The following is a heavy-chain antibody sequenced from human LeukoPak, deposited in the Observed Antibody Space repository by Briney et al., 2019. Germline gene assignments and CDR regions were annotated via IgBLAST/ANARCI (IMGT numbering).Heavy chain of an antibody. J-gene: IGHJ5*02. Sequence: SETLSLTCTVSGGSISGSYWSWIRQPPGKALDWIGGIYYTGSTSYNLSLKSRVTMSVDTSKNQFSLQVRSVTAADTAVYYCARVFTMVRGVIITFPNWFDPWGQGTLVTVSS. D-gene: IGHD3-10*01. V-gene: IGHV4-59*12. CDR3: ARVFTMVRGVIITFPNWFDP. CDR2: IYYTGST. CDR1: GGSISGSY.